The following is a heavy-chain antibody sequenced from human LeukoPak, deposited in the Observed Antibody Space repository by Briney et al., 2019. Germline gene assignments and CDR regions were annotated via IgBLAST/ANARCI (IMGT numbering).Heavy chain of an antibody. CDR2: IYYSGRT. V-gene: IGHV4-61*01. D-gene: IGHD7-27*01. CDR3: ARVFNWGDFDY. Sequence: KPSETLSLTCTVSGYSISSGYYWSWIGQPPGKGLEWIGYIYYSGRTDYNPSLKSRVTISVDTSKNQFSLKLSSVTAADTAVYYCARVFNWGDFDYWGQGTLVTVSS. CDR1: GYSISSGYY. J-gene: IGHJ4*02.